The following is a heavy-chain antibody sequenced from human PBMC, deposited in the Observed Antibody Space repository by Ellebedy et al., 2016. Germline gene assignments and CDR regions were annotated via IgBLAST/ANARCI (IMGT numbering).Heavy chain of an antibody. CDR1: GFPFNNYA. CDR2: ISGSGIAT. CDR3: AKGSFGSGTFFDY. D-gene: IGHD3-10*01. V-gene: IGHV3-23*01. J-gene: IGHJ4*02. Sequence: GGSLRLXXSSFGFPFNNYAMTWVRQAPGKGLEWVSTISGSGIATYYADSVKGRFTIYRDNSKNTLFLQMDSLRAEDWAVLYCAKGSFGSGTFFDYWGQGTLVTVSS.